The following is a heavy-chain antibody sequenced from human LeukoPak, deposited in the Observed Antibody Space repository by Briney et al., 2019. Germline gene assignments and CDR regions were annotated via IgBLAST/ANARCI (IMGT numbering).Heavy chain of an antibody. D-gene: IGHD4-11*01. CDR1: GFTFSSYA. Sequence: PGGSLRLSCAASGFTFSSYAMSWVRQAPGKGLEWVSAIFSSGGSTYYADSVKGRFTISRDNSKNTLYLQMNSLRAEDTAVYFCARDSYSKNDYWGQGTLVTVSS. CDR3: ARDSYSKNDY. CDR2: IFSSGGST. V-gene: IGHV3-23*01. J-gene: IGHJ4*02.